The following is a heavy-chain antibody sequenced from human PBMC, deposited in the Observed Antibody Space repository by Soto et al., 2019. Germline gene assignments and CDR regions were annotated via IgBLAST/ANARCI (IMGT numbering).Heavy chain of an antibody. CDR1: GYTLTSYY. D-gene: IGHD2-21*02. J-gene: IGHJ6*02. CDR2: INPSGGST. Sequence: ASVKVSCKASGYTLTSYYMHWVRQAPGQGPEWMGIINPSGGSTSYAQKFQGRVTMTRDTSTSTVYMELSSLRSEDTAVYYCARDRGVVVVTAIRNYYYGMDVWGQGTTVTVSS. V-gene: IGHV1-46*01. CDR3: ARDRGVVVVTAIRNYYYGMDV.